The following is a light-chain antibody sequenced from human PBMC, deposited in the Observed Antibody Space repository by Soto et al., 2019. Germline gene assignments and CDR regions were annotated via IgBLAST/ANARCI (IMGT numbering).Light chain of an antibody. J-gene: IGLJ2*01. CDR3: QSYDTRLSGPVV. CDR2: GNK. CDR1: SSNIEAGYG. Sequence: QSVLTQPTSVSGAPGQRVTISCTGSSSNIEAGYGVHWYQRLPGAAPKLLIYGNKNRPSGVPDRFSGSKSGTSASLVITDLQTEDEADYYCQSYDTRLSGPVVFGGGTKLTVL. V-gene: IGLV1-40*01.